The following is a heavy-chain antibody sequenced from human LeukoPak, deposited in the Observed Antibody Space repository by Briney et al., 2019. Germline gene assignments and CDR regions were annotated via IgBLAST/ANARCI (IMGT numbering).Heavy chain of an antibody. CDR2: ISAYNGNT. V-gene: IGHV1-18*01. J-gene: IGHJ4*02. CDR3: ARRDPNDDLHPGFDY. Sequence: AASVKVSCKASGYTFTSYGISWVRQAPGQGLEWMGWISAYNGNTNYAQKLQGRVTMTTDTPTSTAYMELRSLRSDDTAVYYCARRDPNDDLHPGFDYWAREPWSPSPQ. CDR1: GYTFTSYG. D-gene: IGHD1-1*01.